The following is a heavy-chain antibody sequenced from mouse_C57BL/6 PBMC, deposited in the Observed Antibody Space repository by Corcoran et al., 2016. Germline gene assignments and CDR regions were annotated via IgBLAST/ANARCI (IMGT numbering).Heavy chain of an antibody. Sequence: QIQLVQSGPELKKPGETVKISCKASGYTFTTYGMSWVKQAPGKGLKWMGWINTYSGVPTYADDFKGRFAFSLETSASTAYLQINNLKNEDTATYFCARIVPSYYSNRGWFAYWGQGTLVTVSA. V-gene: IGHV9-3*01. CDR3: ARIVPSYYSNRGWFAY. J-gene: IGHJ3*01. CDR2: INTYSGVP. D-gene: IGHD2-5*01. CDR1: GYTFTTYG.